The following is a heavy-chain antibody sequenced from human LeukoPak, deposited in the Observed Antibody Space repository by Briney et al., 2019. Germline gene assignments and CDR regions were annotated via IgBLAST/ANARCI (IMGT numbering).Heavy chain of an antibody. CDR2: ISYDGSNK. CDR3: ASSGYSSSWAYWYFDL. J-gene: IGHJ2*01. D-gene: IGHD6-13*01. V-gene: IGHV3-30-3*01. Sequence: PGRSLRLSCAASGFTFSSYAMHWVRQAPGKGLEWVAVISYDGSNKYYADSVKGRFTISRDNSKNTLYLQMNSLRAEDTAVYYCASSGYSSSWAYWYFDLWGRGTLVTVSS. CDR1: GFTFSSYA.